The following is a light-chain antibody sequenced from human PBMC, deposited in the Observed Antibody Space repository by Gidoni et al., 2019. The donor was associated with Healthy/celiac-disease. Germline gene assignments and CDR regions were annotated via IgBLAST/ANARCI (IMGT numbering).Light chain of an antibody. J-gene: IGKJ1*01. CDR2: GAS. Sequence: ETVLTQSPGTLSLSPGERATLSCRASQSVSSSYLAWYQQKPGQAPRLLLYGASSRATGIPDRFSGSGSGTDFTLTISRLGPEDFAVYYCQQYGSSQTFXXXTKVEIK. CDR3: QQYGSSQT. CDR1: QSVSSSY. V-gene: IGKV3-20*01.